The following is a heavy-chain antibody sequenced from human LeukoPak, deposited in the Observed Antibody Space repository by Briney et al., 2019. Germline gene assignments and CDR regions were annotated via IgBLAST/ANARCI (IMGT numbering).Heavy chain of an antibody. V-gene: IGHV1-2*02. CDR2: INPNSGGT. J-gene: IGHJ6*03. D-gene: IGHD2-2*02. Sequence: ASVKVSCKASGYTFTDYYIHWVRQAPGQGLEWMGWINPNSGGTNYAQKFQGRVTMTRDTSISTAYMELSRLRSDDTALYHCARVRYCSSTDCYTRGHYYYYMDVWGKGTTVTVSS. CDR3: ARVRYCSSTDCYTRGHYYYYMDV. CDR1: GYTFTDYY.